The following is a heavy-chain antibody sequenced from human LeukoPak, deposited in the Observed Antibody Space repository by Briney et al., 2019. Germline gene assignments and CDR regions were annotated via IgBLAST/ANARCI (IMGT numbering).Heavy chain of an antibody. CDR3: ASYDDSRDAFDI. Sequence: GGSLRLSCAASGFTVSSNYMSWVRQAPGKGLEWVSVIYSGGSTYYADSVTGRFTISRDNSKNTLYLQMNSLRAEDTAVYYCASYDDSRDAFDIWGQGTMVTVSS. CDR2: IYSGGST. J-gene: IGHJ3*02. V-gene: IGHV3-53*01. D-gene: IGHD3-22*01. CDR1: GFTVSSNY.